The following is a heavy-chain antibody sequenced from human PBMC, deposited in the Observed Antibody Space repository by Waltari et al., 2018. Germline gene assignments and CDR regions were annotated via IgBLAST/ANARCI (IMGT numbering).Heavy chain of an antibody. CDR2: IIPILGIA. CDR1: GGTLSSYA. D-gene: IGHD1-26*01. CDR3: ARGEAREDFDY. J-gene: IGHJ4*02. V-gene: IGHV1-69*04. Sequence: QVQLVQSGAEVKKPGSWGKVSCKASGGTLSSYAISWVRQAPGQGLEWMGGIIPILGIANYAQKFQGRVTITADESTSTAYMELSSLRSEDTAVYYCARGEAREDFDYWGQGILVTVSS.